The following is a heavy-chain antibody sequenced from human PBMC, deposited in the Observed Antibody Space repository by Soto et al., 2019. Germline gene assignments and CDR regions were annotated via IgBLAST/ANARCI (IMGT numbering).Heavy chain of an antibody. V-gene: IGHV3-30*03. J-gene: IGHJ4*02. CDR2: ISYDGSNK. CDR3: AILDYGHYSFAY. CDR1: GFTFSSYG. Sequence: QVQLVESGGGVVQPGRSLRLSCAASGFTFSSYGMHWVRQAPGKGLEWVAVISYDGSNKYYADSVKGRFTISRDNSKNTLYLQMNSLTAEDTAVYYCAILDYGHYSFAYWGQGTLVTLSS. D-gene: IGHD4-17*01.